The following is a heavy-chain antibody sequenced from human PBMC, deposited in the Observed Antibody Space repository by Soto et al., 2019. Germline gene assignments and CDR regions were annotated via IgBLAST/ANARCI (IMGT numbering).Heavy chain of an antibody. J-gene: IGHJ4*02. Sequence: QVQLVESGGGVVQPGRSLRLSCAASGFTFSSYGMHWVRQAPGKGLEWVAVISYDGSNKYYADSVKGRFTISRDNSKNTLYLQMNSLRAEDTAVYYCAKDDYGDYGVDYWGQGTLVTVSS. D-gene: IGHD4-17*01. CDR2: ISYDGSNK. V-gene: IGHV3-30*18. CDR3: AKDDYGDYGVDY. CDR1: GFTFSSYG.